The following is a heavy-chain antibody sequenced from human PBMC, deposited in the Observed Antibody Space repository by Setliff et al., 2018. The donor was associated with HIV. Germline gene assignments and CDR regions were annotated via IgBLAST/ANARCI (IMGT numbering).Heavy chain of an antibody. Sequence: PSETPSLTCAVSGGSISSNWWSWVRQSPGKGLEWIGEIYHSGSTHYNPSLQSRVTISVDKSKSQFSLKLNSVTAADTAVYYCGGNGYYSIDYWGQGTLVTVSS. J-gene: IGHJ4*02. V-gene: IGHV4-4*02. CDR2: IYHSGST. CDR1: GGSISSNW. CDR3: GGNGYYSIDY. D-gene: IGHD3-22*01.